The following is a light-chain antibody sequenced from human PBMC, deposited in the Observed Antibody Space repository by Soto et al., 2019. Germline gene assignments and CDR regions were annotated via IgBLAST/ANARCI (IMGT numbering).Light chain of an antibody. Sequence: DIVITQSPLSLPVTPGEPASISCRSSQSLLHSNGYDYLDWYLQKPGQSPQLLFHLGSLRAHGVTHRISVSASGTDFTLRISRVEAEDVGVYYCMQALQSPWTFGQGTKVEIK. CDR2: LGS. CDR1: QSLLHSNGYDY. J-gene: IGKJ1*01. CDR3: MQALQSPWT. V-gene: IGKV2-28*01.